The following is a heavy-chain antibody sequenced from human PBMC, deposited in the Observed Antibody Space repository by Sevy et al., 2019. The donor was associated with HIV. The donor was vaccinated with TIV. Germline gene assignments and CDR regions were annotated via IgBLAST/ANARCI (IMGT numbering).Heavy chain of an antibody. CDR2: IYYSGST. CDR3: ARAESSNYFDY. Sequence: SDTLSLTCTVSGGSISSYYWSWIRQPPGKGLEWIGYIYYSGSTNYNPSLKSRVTISVDTSKNQFSLKLSSVTAADTAVYYCARAESSNYFDYWGQGTLVTVSS. V-gene: IGHV4-59*13. J-gene: IGHJ4*02. CDR1: GGSISSYY.